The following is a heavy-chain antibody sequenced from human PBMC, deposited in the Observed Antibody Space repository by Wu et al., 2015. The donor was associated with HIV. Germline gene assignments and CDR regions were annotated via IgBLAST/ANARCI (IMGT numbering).Heavy chain of an antibody. J-gene: IGHJ4*02. Sequence: QVQLVQSGAEVKKPGASVKVSCKASGYTFTGYYMHWVRQAPGQGLEWMGWINPSSGDTNSAQNFQGRVTMTSDTSISTASMQLSSLRSDDTAVYYCARGGDIVMVESSATFNYWAREHWSPSP. CDR2: INPSSGDT. V-gene: IGHV1-2*02. CDR1: GYTFTGYY. CDR3: ARGGDIVMVESSATFNY. D-gene: IGHD2-21*01.